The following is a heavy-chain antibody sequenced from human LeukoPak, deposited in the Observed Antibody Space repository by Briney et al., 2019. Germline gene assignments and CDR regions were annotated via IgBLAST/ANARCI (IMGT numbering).Heavy chain of an antibody. J-gene: IGHJ4*02. Sequence: GRSLTLSCAASGFMFSDYSMNWVHQGAGKGLEWGSSISGSGSNTYYADSGKGRFTTSRDNAKNSLYLQLNSLRDDDTAVYSCSFVGTSTTVYWGQGTLVTVSS. D-gene: IGHD1-26*01. V-gene: IGHV3-48*02. CDR1: GFMFSDYS. CDR2: ISGSGSNT. CDR3: SFVGTSTTVY.